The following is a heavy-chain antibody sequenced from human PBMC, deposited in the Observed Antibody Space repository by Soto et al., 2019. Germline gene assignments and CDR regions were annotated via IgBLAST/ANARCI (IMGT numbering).Heavy chain of an antibody. CDR2: IYYSGST. J-gene: IGHJ6*03. CDR3: ARHGGFYGSGSRTYYYYYMDV. D-gene: IGHD3-10*01. CDR1: GGSISSYY. Sequence: SETLSLTCTVSGGSISSYYWSWIRQPPGKGLEWIGYIYYSGSTNYNPSLKSRVTISVDTSKNQFSLKLSSVTAADTAVYYCARHGGFYGSGSRTYYYYYMDVWGKGTTVTVSS. V-gene: IGHV4-59*08.